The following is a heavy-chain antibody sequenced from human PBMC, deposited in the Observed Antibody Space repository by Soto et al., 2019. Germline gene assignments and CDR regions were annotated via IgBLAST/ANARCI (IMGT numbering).Heavy chain of an antibody. CDR2: ISYTGDT. Sequence: SETLSLTCSVSGDSVSSDRYFWTWIRQPPGKGLEWIAYISYTGDTNYNPSLKSRVTISVDTSRNQFSLTLTSVTAADTEVYFSARIVVGANVDIWAQGSMVPVSA. J-gene: IGHJ4*02. V-gene: IGHV4-61*01. CDR3: ARIVVGANVDI. CDR1: GDSVSSDRYF. D-gene: IGHD1-26*01.